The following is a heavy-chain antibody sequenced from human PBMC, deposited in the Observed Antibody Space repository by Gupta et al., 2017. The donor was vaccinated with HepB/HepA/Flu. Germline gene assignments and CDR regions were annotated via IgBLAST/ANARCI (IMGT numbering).Heavy chain of an antibody. CDR3: ASGPDHGDY. V-gene: IGHV3-7*01. Sequence: EVFLVESGGGLVQPGGSRRLSCAASGSTFPTYWMTWVRQSPGRGLEWVANIRPDGSTKAYVDSAKGRFTISRDNAKNSLYLQMDSLRVEDTAVYYCASGPDHGDYWGQGTLVTVSS. J-gene: IGHJ4*02. CDR2: IRPDGSTK. CDR1: GSTFPTYW.